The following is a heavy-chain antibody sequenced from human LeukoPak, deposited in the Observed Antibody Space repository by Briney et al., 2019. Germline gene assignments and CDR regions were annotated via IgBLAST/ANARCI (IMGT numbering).Heavy chain of an antibody. CDR2: IYYSGST. CDR3: ARESYDFWSGYPV. CDR1: GGSISSYY. D-gene: IGHD3-3*01. J-gene: IGHJ4*02. V-gene: IGHV4-59*01. Sequence: SETLSLTCTVSGGSISSYYWSWIRQPPGKGLEWIGYIYYSGSTNYNPSLKSRVTISVDTSKNQFSLKLSSVTAADTAVYYCARESYDFWSGYPVWGQGTLATVSS.